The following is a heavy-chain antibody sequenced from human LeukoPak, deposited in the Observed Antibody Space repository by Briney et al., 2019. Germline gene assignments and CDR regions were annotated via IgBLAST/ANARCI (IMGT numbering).Heavy chain of an antibody. Sequence: GESLKISCKGSGYSFTSYWISWVRQMPGKGLEWMGRIDPSDSYTNYSPSFQGHVTISADKSISTAYLQWSSLKASDTAVYYCARLKDILTGYYTDDAFDIWGQGTMVTVSS. J-gene: IGHJ3*02. V-gene: IGHV5-10-1*01. CDR3: ARLKDILTGYYTDDAFDI. D-gene: IGHD3-9*01. CDR2: IDPSDSYT. CDR1: GYSFTSYW.